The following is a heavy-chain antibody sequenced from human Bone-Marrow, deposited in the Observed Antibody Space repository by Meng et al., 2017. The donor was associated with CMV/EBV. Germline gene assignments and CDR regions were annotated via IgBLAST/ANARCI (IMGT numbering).Heavy chain of an antibody. J-gene: IGHJ5*02. CDR2: IKSKTDGGTT. D-gene: IGHD3-22*01. V-gene: IGHV3-15*01. Sequence: SSGFTFSNAWMSWVRQAPGKGLEWVGRIKSKTDGGTTDYAAPVKGRFTISRDDSKNTLYLQMNSLKTEDTAVYYCTTDSFYDSQFDPWGQGTLVTVSS. CDR3: TTDSFYDSQFDP. CDR1: GFTFSNAW.